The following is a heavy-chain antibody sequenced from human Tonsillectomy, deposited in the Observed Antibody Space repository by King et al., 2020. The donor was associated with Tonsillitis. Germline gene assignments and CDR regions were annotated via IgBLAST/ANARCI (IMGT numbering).Heavy chain of an antibody. D-gene: IGHD3-16*01. V-gene: IGHV3-30*02. CDR2: VRYDGNGK. CDR3: AKGGGKTGEFWDSDI. J-gene: IGHJ2*01. Sequence: VQLVESGGGVVQPGGSLRLSCAASGFSFRTYGMHWVRQAPGKGLEWVAFVRYDGNGKSYADSVKGRFTISRDNSKNTLFLQMNSLRAEDTAVYFCAKGGGKTGEFWDSDIGGRGTLVTVPS. CDR1: GFSFRTYG.